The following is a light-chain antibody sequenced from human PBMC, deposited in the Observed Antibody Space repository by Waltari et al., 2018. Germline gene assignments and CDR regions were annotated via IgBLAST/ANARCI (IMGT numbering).Light chain of an antibody. J-gene: IGLJ3*02. CDR2: EVI. CDR3: CSYAGRNIWV. Sequence: QSALTQPASVSGSPGQSITISCTGTSSDVGFYNLVSWYQQQPGKAPELVVYEVISRPSGVSNRFSGSKSGNTASLTISGLQAEDEADYYCCSYAGRNIWVFGGGTKLTVL. V-gene: IGLV2-23*02. CDR1: SSDVGFYNL.